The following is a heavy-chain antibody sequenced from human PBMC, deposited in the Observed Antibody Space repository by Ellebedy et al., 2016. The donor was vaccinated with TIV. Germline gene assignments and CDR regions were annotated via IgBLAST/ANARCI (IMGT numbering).Heavy chain of an antibody. CDR3: ARAQITMVRGIKGYYYYGMDV. CDR1: GYTFTSYG. Sequence: AASVKVSCKASGYTFTSYGISWVRQAPGQGLEWMGWISTYNGNTNYAQKIQGRVTMTTDTSTSTAYMELRSLRSDDTAVYYCARAQITMVRGIKGYYYYGMDVWGPGTTVTVSS. CDR2: ISTYNGNT. D-gene: IGHD3-10*01. J-gene: IGHJ6*02. V-gene: IGHV1-18*01.